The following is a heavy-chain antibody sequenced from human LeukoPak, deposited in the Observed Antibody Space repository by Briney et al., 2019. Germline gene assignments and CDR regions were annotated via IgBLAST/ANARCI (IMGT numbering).Heavy chain of an antibody. Sequence: GGSLRLSCAASGFTFSSYPMTWVRQAPGKGLEWVSGISGSGISTFYADSVKGRFTISRDNAKNSLYLQMNSLRAEDTAVYYCASGILYDILTGPPDYWGQGTLVTVSS. D-gene: IGHD3-9*01. V-gene: IGHV3-23*01. CDR3: ASGILYDILTGPPDY. CDR1: GFTFSSYP. J-gene: IGHJ4*02. CDR2: ISGSGIST.